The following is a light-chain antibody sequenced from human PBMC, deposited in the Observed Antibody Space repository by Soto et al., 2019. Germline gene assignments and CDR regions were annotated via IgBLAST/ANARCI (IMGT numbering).Light chain of an antibody. CDR3: SSRAGSAPYV. CDR2: EVS. J-gene: IGLJ1*01. CDR1: SSDVGGYNY. V-gene: IGLV2-8*01. Sequence: SALTQPPSASGSPGQSVTLSCTGTSSDVGGYNYVSWYQHHPGKAPKVMVYEVSKRPSGVPDRFSGSKSGNTASLTVSGLQAEDEADYYCSSRAGSAPYVFGTGTKLTVL.